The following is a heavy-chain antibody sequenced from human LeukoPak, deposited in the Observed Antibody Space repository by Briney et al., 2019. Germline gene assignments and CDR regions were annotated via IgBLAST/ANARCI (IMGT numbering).Heavy chain of an antibody. CDR2: IYPGDSDT. CDR3: ASLRDGYRAYFDY. J-gene: IGHJ4*02. CDR1: GYSFTNYW. D-gene: IGHD5-24*01. V-gene: IGHV5-51*01. Sequence: GESLEISCKGSGYSFTNYWIGWVRQMPGKGLEWMGIIYPGDSDTRCSPSFQGQVTISADKSISTAYLQWSSLKASDTAMYYCASLRDGYRAYFDYWGQGTLVTVSS.